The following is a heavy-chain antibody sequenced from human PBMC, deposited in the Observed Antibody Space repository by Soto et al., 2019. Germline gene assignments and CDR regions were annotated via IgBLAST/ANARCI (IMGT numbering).Heavy chain of an antibody. J-gene: IGHJ6*02. CDR3: ARESSNVLGKHYVMEV. V-gene: IGHV1-2*04. CDR2: INPNSGGT. CDR1: GYTFTDFY. Sequence: ASVKVSCKASGYTFTDFYIHWIRQAPGQGLEWMGWINPNSGGTNYAQKFQDWVTMTRDTSISTAYMELSRLRSDDTAVVYCARESSNVLGKHYVMEVWGQGTTVTVSS. D-gene: IGHD3-16*01.